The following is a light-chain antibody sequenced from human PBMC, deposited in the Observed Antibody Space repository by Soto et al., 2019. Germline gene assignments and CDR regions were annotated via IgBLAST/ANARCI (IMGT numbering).Light chain of an antibody. CDR1: QDITTY. CDR2: AAS. J-gene: IGKJ5*01. Sequence: DIQMTQSPSSLSASVGDRVTITCQASQDITTYLNWYQQKPGKAPKLLMYAASNLQTGVPSRFSGRGSGTHFNFTISSLQPEDIATYYCQQYDNLPITFGQGTRLEIK. V-gene: IGKV1-33*01. CDR3: QQYDNLPIT.